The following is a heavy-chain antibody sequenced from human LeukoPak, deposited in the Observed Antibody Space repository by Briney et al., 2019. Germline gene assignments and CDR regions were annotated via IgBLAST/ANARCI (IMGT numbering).Heavy chain of an antibody. Sequence: SETLSLTCTVSGGSISSYYWSWIRQPPGKGLEWIGYIYYSGSTNYNPSLKSRVTISVDTSKNQFSLKLSSVTAADTAVYYCASHDYYDSSGLTHFWGQGTLVTVST. CDR2: IYYSGST. J-gene: IGHJ4*02. CDR3: ASHDYYDSSGLTHF. V-gene: IGHV4-59*01. CDR1: GGSISSYY. D-gene: IGHD3-22*01.